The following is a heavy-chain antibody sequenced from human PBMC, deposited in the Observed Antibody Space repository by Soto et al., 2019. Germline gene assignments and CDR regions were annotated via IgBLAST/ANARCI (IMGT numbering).Heavy chain of an antibody. CDR2: ISSSSSYT. V-gene: IGHV3-11*06. CDR3: AREGRSSGSYYGMDV. D-gene: IGHD6-6*01. Sequence: PGGSLRLSCAASGFTFSDYYMSWIRQAPGKGLEWVSYISSSSSYTNYADSVKGRFTISRDNAKNSLYLQMNSLRAEDTAVYYCAREGRSSGSYYGMDVWGQGTTVIVSS. CDR1: GFTFSDYY. J-gene: IGHJ6*02.